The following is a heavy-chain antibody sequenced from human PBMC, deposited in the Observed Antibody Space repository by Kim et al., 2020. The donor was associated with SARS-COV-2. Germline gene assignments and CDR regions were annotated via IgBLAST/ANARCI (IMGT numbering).Heavy chain of an antibody. D-gene: IGHD6-13*01. CDR1: GGTFSSYA. CDR2: IIPIFGTA. V-gene: IGHV1-69*13. J-gene: IGHJ6*02. Sequence: SVKVSCKASGGTFSSYAISLVRQAPGQGLEWMGGIIPIFGTANYAQKFQGRVTITADESTSTAYMELSSLRSEDTAVYYCARDDPRYSSSWSYYYYGMDVWGQGTTVTVSS. CDR3: ARDDPRYSSSWSYYYYGMDV.